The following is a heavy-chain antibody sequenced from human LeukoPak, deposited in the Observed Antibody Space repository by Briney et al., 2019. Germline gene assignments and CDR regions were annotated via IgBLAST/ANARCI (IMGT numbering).Heavy chain of an antibody. CDR2: ISAYNGNT. CDR3: ARTPPRNFCSSTSCSDFDY. CDR1: GYTFTSYG. D-gene: IGHD2-2*01. V-gene: IGHV1-18*01. J-gene: IGHJ4*02. Sequence: GASVKVSCKASGYTFTSYGISWVRQDPGQGLEWMGWISAYNGNTNYAQKLQGRVTMTTDTSTSTAYMELRSLRSDDTAVYYCARTPPRNFCSSTSCSDFDYWGQGTLVTVSS.